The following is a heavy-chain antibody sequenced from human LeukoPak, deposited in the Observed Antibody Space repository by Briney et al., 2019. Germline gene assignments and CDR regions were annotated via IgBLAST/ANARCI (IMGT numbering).Heavy chain of an antibody. J-gene: IGHJ4*02. Sequence: PGRSLRLSCAASGFTFDDYAMHWVRQAPGKGLEWVSGISWNSGSIGYADSVKGRFTISRDNTKNTLYLQMDSLRAEDTAVYYCAVGDNPGALDYWGQGTLVTVSS. V-gene: IGHV3-9*01. CDR3: AVGDNPGALDY. CDR2: ISWNSGSI. CDR1: GFTFDDYA. D-gene: IGHD1-14*01.